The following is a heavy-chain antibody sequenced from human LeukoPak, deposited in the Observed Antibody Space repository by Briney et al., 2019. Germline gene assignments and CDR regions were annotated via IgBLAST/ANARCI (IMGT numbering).Heavy chain of an antibody. J-gene: IGHJ4*02. CDR1: GGSISSYY. V-gene: IGHV4-59*01. CDR3: ARYDYYDSSGYFTGPFFDY. Sequence: SETLSLTCTVFGGSISSYYWSWIRQPPAKGLEWIGYIYYSGSTNYNPSLKSRVTISVDTSKNQFALKLSSVTAADTAVYYCARYDYYDSSGYFTGPFFDYWGQGTLVTVSS. D-gene: IGHD3-22*01. CDR2: IYYSGST.